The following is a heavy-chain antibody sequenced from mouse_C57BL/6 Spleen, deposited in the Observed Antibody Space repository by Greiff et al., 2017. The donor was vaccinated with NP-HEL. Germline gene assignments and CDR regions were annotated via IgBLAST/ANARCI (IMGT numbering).Heavy chain of an antibody. CDR3: ARYLHYYGSSWGFDY. D-gene: IGHD1-1*01. V-gene: IGHV7-3*01. CDR2: LRNKANGYTP. J-gene: IGHJ2*01. Sequence: EVNVVESGGGLVQPGGSLSLSCAASGFTFTDYYMSWVRQPPGTSLAWLGFLRNKANGYTPEYIASVTVRFTISRDNYQSILYLQMNALRAEDSATYYCARYLHYYGSSWGFDYWGQGTTRTVSS. CDR1: GFTFTDYY.